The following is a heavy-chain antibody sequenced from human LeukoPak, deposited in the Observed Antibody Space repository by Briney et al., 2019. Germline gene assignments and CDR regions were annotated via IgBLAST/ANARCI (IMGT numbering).Heavy chain of an antibody. J-gene: IGHJ4*02. D-gene: IGHD5-18*01. Sequence: GGSLRLSCAASGFTFSSYEMNWVRQAPGKGLEWISYISSSGSSISYADSVKGRFTISRDNSKNTLYLQMNSLRAEDTAVYYCAKGGEYSYVHYWGQGTLVTVSS. V-gene: IGHV3-48*03. CDR3: AKGGEYSYVHY. CDR1: GFTFSSYE. CDR2: ISSSGSSI.